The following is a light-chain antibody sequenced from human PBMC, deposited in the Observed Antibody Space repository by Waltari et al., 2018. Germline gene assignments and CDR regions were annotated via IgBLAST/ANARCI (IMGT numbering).Light chain of an antibody. V-gene: IGLV2-23*02. CDR1: SSAFGASQL. J-gene: IGLJ3*02. Sequence: QSALTQPASVSGSPGQSITISCTGTSSAFGASQLISWDRQHPGQAPPLMIYEVDKRPSGVSDRFSGSKSDNTASLTISGLQAEDEADYYCCAYAGRSTLVFGGGTSLTVL. CDR3: CAYAGRSTLV. CDR2: EVD.